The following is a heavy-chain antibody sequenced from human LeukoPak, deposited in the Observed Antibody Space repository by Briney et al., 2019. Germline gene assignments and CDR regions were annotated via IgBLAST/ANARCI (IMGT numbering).Heavy chain of an antibody. J-gene: IGHJ6*03. CDR2: IYTTGST. Sequence: SETLSLTCTVSGGSITNYYWSWIRQPPGKGLEWIGYIYTTGSTNHNPSLKSRVTISLDTSKNQVSLMLRSVTAADTAMFYCARGPWYYYMDVWGQGTTVTVSS. CDR1: GGSITNYY. CDR3: ARGPWYYYMDV. V-gene: IGHV4-4*09.